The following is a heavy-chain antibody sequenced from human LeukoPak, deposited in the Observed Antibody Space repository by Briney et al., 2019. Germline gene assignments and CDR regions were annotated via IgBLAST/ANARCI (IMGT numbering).Heavy chain of an antibody. D-gene: IGHD3-10*01. V-gene: IGHV4-59*01. CDR2: IYYSGNT. Sequence: SETLSLTCSVSGGSISSYYWSCIRQSPGKRLEWIAYIYYSGNTNYNPSLKSRVNISVDTSKNQFSLKLSSVTAADTAVYYCARVAYYYGSGSYCFDYWGQGTLVTVSS. CDR3: ARVAYYYGSGSYCFDY. CDR1: GGSISSYY. J-gene: IGHJ4*02.